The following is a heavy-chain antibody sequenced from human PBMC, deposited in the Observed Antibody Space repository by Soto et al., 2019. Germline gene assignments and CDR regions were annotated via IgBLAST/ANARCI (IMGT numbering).Heavy chain of an antibody. CDR2: ISSNGGST. V-gene: IGHV3-64*01. CDR1: GFTFSSYA. Sequence: EVQLVESGGGLVQPGGSLRLSCAASGFTFSSYAMHWVRQAPGKGLEYVSAISSNGGSTYYANSVKGRFTISRDNSKYMLYLQMGSLRAEDMAVYYCARTDVFDIWGQGTMVTVSS. J-gene: IGHJ3*02. CDR3: ARTDVFDI.